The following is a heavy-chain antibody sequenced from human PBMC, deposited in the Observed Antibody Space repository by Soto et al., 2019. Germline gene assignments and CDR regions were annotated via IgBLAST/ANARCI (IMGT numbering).Heavy chain of an antibody. CDR1: GYSFTSYW. D-gene: IGHD3-16*01. Sequence: GESLKISCKGSGYSFTSYWIGWVRQMPGKGLEWMGIIYPGDSDTRYSPSFQGQVTISADKSISTAYLQWSSLKASDTAMYYCARHGYGWGSYYLPGYYYYGMDVWGQGTTVTVS. CDR3: ARHGYGWGSYYLPGYYYYGMDV. CDR2: IYPGDSDT. J-gene: IGHJ6*02. V-gene: IGHV5-51*01.